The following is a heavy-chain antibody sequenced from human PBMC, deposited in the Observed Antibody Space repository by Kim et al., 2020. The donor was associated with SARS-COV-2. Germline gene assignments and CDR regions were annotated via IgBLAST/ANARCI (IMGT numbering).Heavy chain of an antibody. CDR3: AKHVESYANAGSYYPFDL. D-gene: IGHD3-9*01. J-gene: IGHJ4*02. Sequence: GGSLRLSCAGSGFTFSNYAMSWVRQAPGKGLEWVSSVSYGGDKPFYADSVRGRFTISKDNYKNTLFLQMNSLRAEDTALYFCAKHVESYANAGSYYPFDLWGQGALVTVSS. CDR1: GFTFSNYA. V-gene: IGHV3-23*01. CDR2: VSYGGDKP.